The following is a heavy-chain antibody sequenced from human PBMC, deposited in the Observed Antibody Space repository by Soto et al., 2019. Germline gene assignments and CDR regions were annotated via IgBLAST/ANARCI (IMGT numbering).Heavy chain of an antibody. D-gene: IGHD6-13*01. CDR3: AKDISSSWYRGWFDP. CDR1: GFTFDDYA. V-gene: IGHV3-9*01. Sequence: GGSLRLSCAASGFTFDDYAMHWVRQAPGKGLEWVSGISWNSGSIGYADSVKGRFTISRDNAKNSLYLQMNSLRAEDTALYYCAKDISSSWYRGWFDPWGQGTMVTVYS. J-gene: IGHJ5*02. CDR2: ISWNSGSI.